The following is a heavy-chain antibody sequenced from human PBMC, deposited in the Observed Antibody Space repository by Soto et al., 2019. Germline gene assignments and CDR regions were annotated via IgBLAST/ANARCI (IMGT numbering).Heavy chain of an antibody. Sequence: GGSLRLSCAASGFTFISYAMHWVRQAPGKGLEWVAVISYDGSNKYYADSVKGRFTISRDNSKNTLYLQMNSLRAEDTAVYYCARDSREGTYYYDSSGIILYYYYYGMDVWGQGTTVTVSS. D-gene: IGHD3-22*01. V-gene: IGHV3-30-3*01. CDR1: GFTFISYA. CDR3: ARDSREGTYYYDSSGIILYYYYYGMDV. J-gene: IGHJ6*02. CDR2: ISYDGSNK.